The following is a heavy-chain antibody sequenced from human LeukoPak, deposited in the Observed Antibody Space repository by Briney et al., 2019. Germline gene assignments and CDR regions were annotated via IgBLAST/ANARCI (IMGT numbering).Heavy chain of an antibody. V-gene: IGHV4-39*01. J-gene: IGHJ6*02. Sequence: SQTLSLTCTVSVGSINTNCHYWGWIRQSPGKGLEWIGSISYSGTTYYNPSLRSRVTISADTSKSQFSLNLSSVTAADTAIYFCARHFDFWGQGTTVTVSS. CDR1: VGSINTNCHY. CDR2: ISYSGTT. CDR3: ARHFDF.